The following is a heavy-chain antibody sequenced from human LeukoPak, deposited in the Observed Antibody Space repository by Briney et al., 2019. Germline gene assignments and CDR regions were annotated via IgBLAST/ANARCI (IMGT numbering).Heavy chain of an antibody. V-gene: IGHV1-18*01. CDR2: ISAYNGNT. Sequence: ASVTVSCKASGYTFTSYGISWVRQAPGQGLEWMGWISAYNGNTNYAQKLQGRVTMTTDTSTSTAYMELRSLRSDDTAVYYCARDVYSSSPPTVYNSYYGMDVWGQGTTVTVSS. CDR3: ARDVYSSSPPTVYNSYYGMDV. CDR1: GYTFTSYG. J-gene: IGHJ6*02. D-gene: IGHD6-13*01.